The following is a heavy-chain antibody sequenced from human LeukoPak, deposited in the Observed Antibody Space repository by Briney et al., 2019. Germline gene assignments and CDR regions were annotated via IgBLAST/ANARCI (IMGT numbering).Heavy chain of an antibody. CDR3: ARGTYFYDSSCYYHGWYFDY. Sequence: GGSLRLSCAASGFTFSRYAMNGVRQAPGKGLEGVSTITGRGVATYYACSVKGRFTISRDNSKNTLYLQMNSLRDEDTAVYYCARGTYFYDSSCYYHGWYFDYWGQGTLVSVSS. D-gene: IGHD3-22*01. CDR1: GFTFSRYA. V-gene: IGHV3-23*01. CDR2: ITGRGVAT. J-gene: IGHJ4*02.